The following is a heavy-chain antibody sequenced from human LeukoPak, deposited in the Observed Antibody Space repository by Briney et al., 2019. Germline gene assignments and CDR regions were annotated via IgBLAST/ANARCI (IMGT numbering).Heavy chain of an antibody. Sequence: PGGSLRLSCAASGFTFSSYAMSWVRQAPGKGLEWVSAISGSGGSTYYADSVKGRFTISRDNSKNTLYLQMNSLRAEDTAVYYCAKGYSSGYYYSQTFDYWGQGTLVTVSS. J-gene: IGHJ4*02. V-gene: IGHV3-23*01. CDR1: GFTFSSYA. CDR2: ISGSGGST. CDR3: AKGYSSGYYYSQTFDY. D-gene: IGHD3-22*01.